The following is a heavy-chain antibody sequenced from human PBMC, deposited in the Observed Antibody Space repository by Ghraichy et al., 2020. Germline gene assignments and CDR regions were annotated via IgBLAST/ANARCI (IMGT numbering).Heavy chain of an antibody. CDR1: GFMFSDYA. CDR3: AKSPKVTTLSHFDY. J-gene: IGHJ4*02. D-gene: IGHD1-1*01. Sequence: ETLSLTCVASGFMFSDYAMSWVRQVPGKGLEWVSSISGSGGSKYYADSVRGRFTLSRDNSKNTLSLLMKSLTAEDTAIYYCAKSPKVTTLSHFDYWGQGARVTVSS. V-gene: IGHV3-23*01. CDR2: ISGSGGSK.